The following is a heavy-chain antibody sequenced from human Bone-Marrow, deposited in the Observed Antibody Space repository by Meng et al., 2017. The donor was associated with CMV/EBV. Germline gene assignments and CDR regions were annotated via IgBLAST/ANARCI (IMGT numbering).Heavy chain of an antibody. Sequence: ASVKVSCKASGYTFTSYGISWVRQAPGQGLEWMGWISAYNGNTNYAQKLQGRVTMTTDTSTSTVYMELSSLRSEDTAVYYCARAMMSGYYPDFDYWGQGTLVTVSS. D-gene: IGHD3-22*01. CDR1: GYTFTSYG. V-gene: IGHV1-18*01. J-gene: IGHJ4*02. CDR3: ARAMMSGYYPDFDY. CDR2: ISAYNGNT.